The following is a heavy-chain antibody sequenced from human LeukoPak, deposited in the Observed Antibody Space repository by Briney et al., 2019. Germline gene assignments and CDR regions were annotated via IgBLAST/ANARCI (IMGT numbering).Heavy chain of an antibody. CDR3: AKHPPYSSGWYYFDY. J-gene: IGHJ4*02. Sequence: EGSLRLSCAASGFTFSSYAMSWVRQAPGKGLEWVSAISGSGGSTYYADSVKGRFTISRDNSKNTMYLQMNSLRAEDTAVYYCAKHPPYSSGWYYFDYWGQGTLVTVSA. CDR2: ISGSGGST. CDR1: GFTFSSYA. D-gene: IGHD6-19*01. V-gene: IGHV3-23*01.